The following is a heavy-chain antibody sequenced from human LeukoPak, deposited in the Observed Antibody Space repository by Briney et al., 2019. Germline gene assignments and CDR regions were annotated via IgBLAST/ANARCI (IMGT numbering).Heavy chain of an antibody. CDR1: ALTFSNYW. CDR3: AREESSGWSHFDY. V-gene: IGHV3-74*01. J-gene: IGHJ4*02. CDR2: ISSDGSST. D-gene: IGHD6-19*01. Sequence: GGSLRLSCAAAALTFSNYWMHWVRQVPGKGLVWVSRISSDGSSTIYADSVKGRFTISRDNAKNRLYLQMNSLRADDTAVYYCAREESSGWSHFDYWGQGTLVTVSS.